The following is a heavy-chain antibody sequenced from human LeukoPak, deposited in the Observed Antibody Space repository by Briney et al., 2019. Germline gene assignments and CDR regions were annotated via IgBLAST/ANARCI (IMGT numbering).Heavy chain of an antibody. Sequence: SVKVSCKASGYTFTSYAISWVRQAPGQGLEWMGRIIPILGIANYAQKFQGRVTITADKSTSTAYMELSSLRSEDTAVYYCARDGTESGSYYSGYWGQGTLVTVSS. CDR3: ARDGTESGSYYSGY. J-gene: IGHJ4*02. V-gene: IGHV1-69*04. D-gene: IGHD1-26*01. CDR2: IIPILGIA. CDR1: GYTFTSYA.